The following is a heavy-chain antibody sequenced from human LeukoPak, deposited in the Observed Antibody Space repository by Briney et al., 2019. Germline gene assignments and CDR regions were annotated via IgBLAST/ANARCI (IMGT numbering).Heavy chain of an antibody. D-gene: IGHD5-18*01. CDR1: GGSISSNY. CDR2: IYYSGSS. V-gene: IGHV4-59*08. Sequence: SETLSLTCTVSGGSISSNYWSWIRQPPGKGLEWIGYIYYSGSSNYNTSLKSPVTISVDTSKNQFSLKMSSVTAANTAVYYCASTAMVTNDYYYYGMDVWGQGTTVTVSS. J-gene: IGHJ6*02. CDR3: ASTAMVTNDYYYYGMDV.